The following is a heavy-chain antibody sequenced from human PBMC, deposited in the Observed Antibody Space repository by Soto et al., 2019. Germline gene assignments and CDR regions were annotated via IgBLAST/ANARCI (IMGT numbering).Heavy chain of an antibody. CDR3: VMVDNYVTPTPQDV. V-gene: IGHV1-18*01. D-gene: IGHD3-16*01. J-gene: IGHJ6*02. CDR2: ISPYTGNT. CDR1: GYIFVNYG. Sequence: ASVKVSCKASGYIFVNYGIAWVRRAPRQGLEWMGWISPYTGNTHSASKVQGRLTMTTDTSTSTAYMDLGSLTSDDTAVYYCVMVDNYVTPTPQDVWGQGTTVTVSS.